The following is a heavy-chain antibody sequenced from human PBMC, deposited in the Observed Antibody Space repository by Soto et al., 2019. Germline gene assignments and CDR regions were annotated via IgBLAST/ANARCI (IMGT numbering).Heavy chain of an antibody. CDR2: ITSDTNTI. D-gene: IGHD6-19*01. J-gene: IGHJ4*02. CDR3: ARSVEGHFDY. V-gene: IGHV3-48*02. CDR1: GFPFSIYS. Sequence: EVQLVKSGGGLVQPGGSLRLTCAASGFPFSIYSMNWVRQAPGKGLEWSSYITSDTNTIKYADSVKGRFTISRDNAKNLVYLQMNSLRDEDTAVYFCARSVEGHFDYWGQGTVVTVSS.